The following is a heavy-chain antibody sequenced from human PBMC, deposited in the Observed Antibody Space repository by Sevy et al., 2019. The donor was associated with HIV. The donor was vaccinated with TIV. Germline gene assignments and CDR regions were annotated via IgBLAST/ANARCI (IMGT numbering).Heavy chain of an antibody. V-gene: IGHV4-61*09. D-gene: IGHD3-10*01. CDR2: VYSSGRT. Sequence: SETLSLTCTVSGDSISSGNHWWSWIRQPAGKGLEWIGHVYSSGRTMYNSSLKSRVTMSVDTSKNQFSLMVSSLIAADTAIYYCARDGIRRDYYHGMDVWGQGTTVTVSS. CDR1: GDSISSGNHW. CDR3: ARDGIRRDYYHGMDV. J-gene: IGHJ6*02.